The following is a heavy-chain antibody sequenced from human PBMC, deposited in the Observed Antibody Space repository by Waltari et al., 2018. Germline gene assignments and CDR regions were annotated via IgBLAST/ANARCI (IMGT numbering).Heavy chain of an antibody. D-gene: IGHD6-6*01. V-gene: IGHV3-33*06. CDR3: AKNSIRSIAARPDY. CDR1: GFTFSSYG. Sequence: QVQLVESGGGVVQPGRSLRLSCAASGFTFSSYGMHWVRQAPGKGLEWVAVIWYDGSNKYYADSGKGRFTISRDNSKNPLYLQMNSLRAEDTAVYYCAKNSIRSIAARPDYWGQGTQVTVSS. J-gene: IGHJ4*02. CDR2: IWYDGSNK.